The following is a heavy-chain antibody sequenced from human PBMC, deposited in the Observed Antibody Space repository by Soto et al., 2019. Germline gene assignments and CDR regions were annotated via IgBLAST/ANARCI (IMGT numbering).Heavy chain of an antibody. V-gene: IGHV1-18*04. CDR2: ISAYNGNT. Sequence: ASVKVSCKASGYTFTSYGISWVRQAPGQGLEWMGWISAYNGNTNYAQKLQGRVTMTTDTSTSTAYMELRSLRSDDTAVYYCARVEIAAYGVLYGMDVWGQRTAVTVSS. CDR3: ARVEIAAYGVLYGMDV. J-gene: IGHJ6*02. CDR1: GYTFTSYG. D-gene: IGHD6-6*01.